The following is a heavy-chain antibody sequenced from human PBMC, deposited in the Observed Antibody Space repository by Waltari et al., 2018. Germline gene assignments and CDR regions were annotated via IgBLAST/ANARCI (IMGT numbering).Heavy chain of an antibody. J-gene: IGHJ6*03. V-gene: IGHV4-39*07. CDR1: GGSISSSSYY. D-gene: IGHD6-6*01. Sequence: QLQLQESGPGLVTPSETLSLTCTVSGGSISSSSYYWGWIRQPPGKGLEWIGSIYYSGSTYYNPSLKSRVTISVDTSKNQFSLKLSSVTAADTAVYYCARDLRIAARPNYYYMDVWGKGTTVTISS. CDR3: ARDLRIAARPNYYYMDV. CDR2: IYYSGST.